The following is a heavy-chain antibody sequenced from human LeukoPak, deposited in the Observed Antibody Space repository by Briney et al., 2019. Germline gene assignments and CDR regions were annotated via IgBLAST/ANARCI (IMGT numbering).Heavy chain of an antibody. Sequence: GGSLRLSCAASGFTFSSYAMSWVRQAPGKGLEWVAAISGSGGSTYYADSVKGRFTISRDNFKNTLYLQMNSLRAEDTAVYYCVKEVIVGVSFDCWGQGTLVTVSS. CDR3: VKEVIVGVSFDC. CDR1: GFTFSSYA. CDR2: ISGSGGST. D-gene: IGHD1-26*01. V-gene: IGHV3-23*01. J-gene: IGHJ4*02.